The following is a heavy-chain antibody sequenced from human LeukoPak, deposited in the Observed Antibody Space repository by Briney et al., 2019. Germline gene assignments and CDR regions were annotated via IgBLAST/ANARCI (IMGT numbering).Heavy chain of an antibody. J-gene: IGHJ4*02. CDR1: GYTFTGYY. CDR2: INPDSGGT. Sequence: ASVTVSCKASGYTFTGYYMHWVRQAPGQGLEWMVWINPDSGGTNYAQKFQGRLTMTRDTSINTAYMDLSSLGSDDTAVYFCTRAAAGIFTYWGQGSLVTVSS. CDR3: TRAAAGIFTY. D-gene: IGHD6-13*01. V-gene: IGHV1-2*02.